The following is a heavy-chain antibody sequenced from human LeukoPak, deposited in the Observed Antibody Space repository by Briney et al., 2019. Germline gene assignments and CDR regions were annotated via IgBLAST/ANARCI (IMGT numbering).Heavy chain of an antibody. V-gene: IGHV3-21*01. CDR3: VRDHPLAARPSYYMDV. CDR1: GFTFISYS. J-gene: IGHJ6*03. D-gene: IGHD6-6*01. Sequence: GGSLRLSCAASGFTFISYSMNWVRQAPGKGLEWASSISGSSSYIYYADSVKGRFTISRDNAKNSLYLQMNSLRAEDTAVYYCVRDHPLAARPSYYMDVWGKGTTVTVSS. CDR2: ISGSSSYI.